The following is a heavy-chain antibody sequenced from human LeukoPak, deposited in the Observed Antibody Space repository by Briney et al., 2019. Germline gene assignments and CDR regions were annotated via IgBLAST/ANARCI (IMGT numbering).Heavy chain of an antibody. J-gene: IGHJ3*02. CDR2: INPVSGGT. Sequence: ASVKLSCKVSGYTSTGYYTEWVRHAHEQGLEWVGSINPVSGGTNYAQKFKGRVTMTTDTSTSTAYMELRSLRSDDTAVYYCARDLPHTYYYDSSGGDAFDIWGQGTMVTVSS. CDR1: GYTSTGYY. D-gene: IGHD3-22*01. V-gene: IGHV1-2*02. CDR3: ARDLPHTYYYDSSGGDAFDI.